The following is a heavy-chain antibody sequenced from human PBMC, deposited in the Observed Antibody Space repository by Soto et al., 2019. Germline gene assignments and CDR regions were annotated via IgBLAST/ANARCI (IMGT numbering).Heavy chain of an antibody. D-gene: IGHD2-15*01. CDR3: AREYCSGGSCYGGAY. CDR1: GYTFTSYD. J-gene: IGHJ4*02. CDR2: MNTYNGNT. Sequence: ASVKVSCKASGYTFTSYDINWVRQATGQGLEWMGWMNTYNGNTKYAQKFQDRVTMTTDTSTSTAYMELRSLRSDDTAVYYCAREYCSGGSCYGGAYWGQGTLVTVSS. V-gene: IGHV1-18*01.